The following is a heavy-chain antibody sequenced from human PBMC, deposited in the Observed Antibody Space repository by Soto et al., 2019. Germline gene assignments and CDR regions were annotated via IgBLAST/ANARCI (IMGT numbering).Heavy chain of an antibody. J-gene: IGHJ5*02. CDR3: ARDQTGGYPYNGFDP. Sequence: QVQLVESGGGVVQPGRSLSLSCAASGFTFSNYAIHWVRQAPGKGLEWVSVIWSDGSNKYYTDSVKGRFTISRDNSKNAVHLQMNSLRAEDTAVYYGARDQTGGYPYNGFDPWGQGTLVTVSS. CDR1: GFTFSNYA. D-gene: IGHD7-27*01. CDR2: IWSDGSNK. V-gene: IGHV3-33*01.